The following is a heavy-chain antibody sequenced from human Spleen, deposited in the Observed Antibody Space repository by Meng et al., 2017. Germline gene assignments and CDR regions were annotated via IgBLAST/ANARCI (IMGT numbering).Heavy chain of an antibody. CDR1: GYTFPDYW. CDR2: INPKSGDT. CDR3: ARDLGLWLQMGGGY. Sequence: QVQLVESGAEVKKAGASVKVSCKASGYTFPDYWLHWVRRAPGQGLEWMGRINPKSGDTHYAQRFQGRVTMTGDTSISTAYMELRSLRSDDTAVYYCARDLGLWLQMGGGYWGQGTLVTVSS. V-gene: IGHV1-2*06. D-gene: IGHD5-24*01. J-gene: IGHJ4*02.